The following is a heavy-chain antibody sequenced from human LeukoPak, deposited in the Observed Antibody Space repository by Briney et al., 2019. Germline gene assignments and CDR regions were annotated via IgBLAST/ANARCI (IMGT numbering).Heavy chain of an antibody. CDR3: ARAGTESKWGLPRADYYYMDV. Sequence: GASVKVSCKASGYTFTSYGISWVRQAPGQGREWMGWTNPNSGDTNYAQKFQGRVTMTRDTSISTASMELTNLRSDDTALYYCARAGTESKWGLPRADYYYMDVWGKGTTVTVSS. CDR2: TNPNSGDT. V-gene: IGHV1-2*02. J-gene: IGHJ6*03. D-gene: IGHD7-27*01. CDR1: GYTFTSYG.